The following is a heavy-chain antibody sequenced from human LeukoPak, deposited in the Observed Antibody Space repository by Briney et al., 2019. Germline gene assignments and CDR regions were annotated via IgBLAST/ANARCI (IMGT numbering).Heavy chain of an antibody. CDR1: GGSMSSYY. V-gene: IGHV4-4*07. CDR2: IYSSGRT. Sequence: SETLSLTCTVSGGSMSSYYWSWIRQPAGKGLEWIGRIYSSGRTNYNPFLKSQVTMSLDTSKNQFSLKLSSVTAADTAVYYCVRDVDTFFDYWGQGTLVTVSS. J-gene: IGHJ4*02. D-gene: IGHD5-18*01. CDR3: VRDVDTFFDY.